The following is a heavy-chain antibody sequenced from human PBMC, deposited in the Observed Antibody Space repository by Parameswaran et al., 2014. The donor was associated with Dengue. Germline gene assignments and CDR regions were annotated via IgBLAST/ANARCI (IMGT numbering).Heavy chain of an antibody. Sequence: ESLKISCAASGFTFSSYAMSWVRQAPGKGLEWVSAISGSGGSTYYADSVKGRFTISRDNSKNTLYLQMNSLRAEDTAVYYCAKDRAVSSGWYNWFDPWGQGTLVTVSS. CDR3: AKDRAVSSGWYNWFDP. V-gene: IGHV3-23*01. CDR1: GFTFSSYA. CDR2: ISGSGGST. J-gene: IGHJ5*02. D-gene: IGHD6-19*01.